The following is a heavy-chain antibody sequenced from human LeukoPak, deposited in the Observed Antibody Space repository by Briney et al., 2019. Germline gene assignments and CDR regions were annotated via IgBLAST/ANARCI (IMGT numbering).Heavy chain of an antibody. J-gene: IGHJ4*02. V-gene: IGHV5-51*01. CDR1: GYSFTSYW. D-gene: IGHD3-22*01. CDR2: IYPGDSDT. Sequence: GESLKISCKGSGYSFTSYWIAWVRQMPGKGLERMGIIYPGDSDTRYSPSFQGQVTVSVDKSISTAYLQWSSLKASDTAVYYCARLYDSSAYPFDYWGQGTLVTVSS. CDR3: ARLYDSSAYPFDY.